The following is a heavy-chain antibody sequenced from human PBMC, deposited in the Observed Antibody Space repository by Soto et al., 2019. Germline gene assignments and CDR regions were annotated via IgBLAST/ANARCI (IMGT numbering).Heavy chain of an antibody. D-gene: IGHD3-10*01. J-gene: IGHJ4*02. Sequence: PGWSLRLSCVSSVLTFVSRAMSWVRQAPGEGLQWVSTITDTGGDAKYADSVRGRFVISRDNSKKTLYLQMTSLTAGDSAMYFCARGSTDSYPGSRIFDFWGRGTLVTVSS. V-gene: IGHV3-23*01. CDR1: VLTFVSRA. CDR3: ARGSTDSYPGSRIFDF. CDR2: ITDTGGDA.